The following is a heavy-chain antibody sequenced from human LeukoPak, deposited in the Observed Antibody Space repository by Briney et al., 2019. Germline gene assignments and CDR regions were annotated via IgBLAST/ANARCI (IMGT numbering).Heavy chain of an antibody. CDR1: GFTFTTYA. D-gene: IGHD3-9*01. CDR3: AKAVNFDWLPNDY. CDR2: ISNNGGDT. Sequence: GGSLRLSCAASGFTFTTYAMSWVRQAPGMGLEWVSSISNNGGDTYYADSVKGRFTISRDNSKNTLYLQMNSLRAEDTAVYYCAKAVNFDWLPNDYWGQGTLVTVSS. V-gene: IGHV3-23*01. J-gene: IGHJ4*02.